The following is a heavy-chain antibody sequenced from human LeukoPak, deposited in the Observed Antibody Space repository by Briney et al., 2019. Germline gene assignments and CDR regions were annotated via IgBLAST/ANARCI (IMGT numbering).Heavy chain of an antibody. CDR3: ATLYDILTGLVLDY. J-gene: IGHJ4*02. CDR2: INPNSGGT. V-gene: IGHV1-2*02. CDR1: GYTFTGYY. Sequence: ASVKVSCKASGYTFTGYYLHWVRQAPGQGLEWMGWINPNSGGTNYAQMFQGRVTMTRDTPISTAYMELSRLRSDDTAVYYCATLYDILTGLVLDYWGQGTLVTVSS. D-gene: IGHD3-9*01.